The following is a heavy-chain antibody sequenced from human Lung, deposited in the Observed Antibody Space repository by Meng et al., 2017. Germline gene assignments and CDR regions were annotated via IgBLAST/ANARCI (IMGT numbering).Heavy chain of an antibody. D-gene: IGHD5-18*01. CDR3: GIGYNGYSVDD. CDR2: IIPILGTP. V-gene: IGHV1-69*06. CDR1: GGILRTHA. Sequence: QVLLVQAGAWGNTPESSVMVSCKASGGILRTHAVSWIRQAPGQGLEWMGGIIPILGTPTYAQKFQGRVTITAETATSTAYMELSRLTSEDTAMYYCGIGYNGYSVDDWGQGTLVTVSS. J-gene: IGHJ4*02.